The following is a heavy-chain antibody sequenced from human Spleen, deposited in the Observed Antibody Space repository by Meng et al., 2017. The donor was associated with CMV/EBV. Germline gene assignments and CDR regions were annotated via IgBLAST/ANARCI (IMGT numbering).Heavy chain of an antibody. D-gene: IGHD2-15*01. CDR3: AKAHCSGGSCYERFDY. V-gene: IGHV3-30-3*01. Sequence: QVQLVESGGGVVQPGRSLRLSGAASGFTFSNYAMHWVRQAPGKGLEWVAVISYDGSNKYYADSVKGRFTISRDNSKNTLYLQMNSLRAEDTAVYYCAKAHCSGGSCYERFDYWGQGTLVTVYS. CDR1: GFTFSNYA. CDR2: ISYDGSNK. J-gene: IGHJ4*02.